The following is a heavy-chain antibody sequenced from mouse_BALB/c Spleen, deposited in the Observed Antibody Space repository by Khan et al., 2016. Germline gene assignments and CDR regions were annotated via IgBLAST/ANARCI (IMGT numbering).Heavy chain of an antibody. CDR2: IWRGGST. J-gene: IGHJ4*01. CDR1: GFSLTSYG. CDR3: AKNYRYDLYAMDY. D-gene: IGHD2-14*01. Sequence: QVQLKESGPGLVQPSQSLSITCTVSGFSLTSYGVHWVRQSPGKGLEWLGVIWRGGSTDYNAAVMSRLTITKDNSKSQVFFKMNSLQADDTAIYYCAKNYRYDLYAMDYWGQGTSVTVSS. V-gene: IGHV2-5*01.